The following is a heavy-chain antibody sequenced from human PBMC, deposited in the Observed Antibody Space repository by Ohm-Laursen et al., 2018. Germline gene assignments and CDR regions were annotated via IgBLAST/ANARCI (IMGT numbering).Heavy chain of an antibody. CDR3: ARRPPYGGAFDI. CDR1: GGSISSYY. D-gene: IGHD4-17*01. V-gene: IGHV4-59*08. J-gene: IGHJ3*02. CDR2: IYYSGST. Sequence: SDTLSLTCPVSGGSISSYYWSWIRQPPGKGLEWIGYIYYSGSTNYNPSLKSRVTISVDTSKNQFSLKLSSVTAADTAVYYCARRPPYGGAFDIWGQGTMVTVSS.